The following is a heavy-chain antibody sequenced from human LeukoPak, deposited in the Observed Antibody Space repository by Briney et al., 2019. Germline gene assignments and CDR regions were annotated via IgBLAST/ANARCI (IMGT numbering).Heavy chain of an antibody. CDR3: AKVVRRVLLTGAFDI. J-gene: IGHJ3*02. D-gene: IGHD3-10*01. CDR1: GFTFSSYA. CDR2: VSGSGGST. V-gene: IGHV3-23*01. Sequence: PWGSLSLSCAASGFTFSSYAMSWVGQGPGNGLEWVSAVSGSGGSTYYEDSVKGRFTISRDKSKNTLYLQMHSLRAEDTAVYYCAKVVRRVLLTGAFDIWGQGTMVTVSS.